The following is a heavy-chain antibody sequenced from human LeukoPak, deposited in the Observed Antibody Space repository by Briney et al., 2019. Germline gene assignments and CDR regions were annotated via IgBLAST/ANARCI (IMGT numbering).Heavy chain of an antibody. CDR2: INHSGST. V-gene: IGHV4-34*01. CDR1: GGSFSGYY. CDR3: ARSQPKNQGYSYGLSGLYYYYYGMDV. Sequence: KTSETLSLTCAVYGGSFSGYYWSWIRQPPGKGLEWIGEINHSGSTNYNPSLKSRVTISVDTSKNQFSLKLSSVTAADTAVYYCARSQPKNQGYSYGLSGLYYYYYGMDVWGQGTTVTVSS. J-gene: IGHJ6*02. D-gene: IGHD5-18*01.